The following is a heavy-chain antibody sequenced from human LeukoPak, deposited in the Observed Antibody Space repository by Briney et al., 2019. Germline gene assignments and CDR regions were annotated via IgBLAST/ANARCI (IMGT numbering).Heavy chain of an antibody. Sequence: PGGSLRLSCAASGFTFNSYALNWVRQAPGKGPQWVSFISGGGGTTDYADSVKGRFTISRDNSKKTLYLQMNSLRAEDTAVYYCAKVHPSGLSRTSYSFDSWGQGTLVTVSS. J-gene: IGHJ4*02. V-gene: IGHV3-23*01. CDR1: GFTFNSYA. D-gene: IGHD6-19*01. CDR3: AKVHPSGLSRTSYSFDS. CDR2: ISGGGGTT.